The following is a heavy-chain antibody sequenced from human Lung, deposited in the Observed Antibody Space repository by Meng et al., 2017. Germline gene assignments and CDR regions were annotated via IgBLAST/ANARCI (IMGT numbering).Heavy chain of an antibody. J-gene: IGHJ4*02. CDR3: ARGGVTTDD. V-gene: IGHV3-74*01. CDR2: ITGDGSST. Sequence: VRLVVSGGGLVPPWGSPRLSCAASGFTFSTHWMHWVRQAPGKGLEWVSRITGDGSSTIYADSVQGRFTMSRDNAKNTLSLQMNSLRAEDTAVYYCARGGVTTDDWGQGTLVTVSS. D-gene: IGHD4-17*01. CDR1: GFTFSTHW.